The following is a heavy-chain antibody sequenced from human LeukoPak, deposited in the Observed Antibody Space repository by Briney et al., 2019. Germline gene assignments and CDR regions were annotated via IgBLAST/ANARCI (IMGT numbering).Heavy chain of an antibody. CDR1: GFTFSTYA. D-gene: IGHD3-22*01. CDR2: ITGSGGST. J-gene: IGHJ3*02. V-gene: IGHV3-23*01. Sequence: GGSLRLSCAASGFTFSTYAMSWVRQVPGKGLEWVSGITGSGGSTYYADSVKGRFTISRDNSKNTLYLQMSSLRDEDTAEYYCAKGFTTTYFIWGQGTLVTVSS. CDR3: AKGFTTTYFI.